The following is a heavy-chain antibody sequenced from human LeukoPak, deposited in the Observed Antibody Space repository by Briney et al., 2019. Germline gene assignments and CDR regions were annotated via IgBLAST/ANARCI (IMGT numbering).Heavy chain of an antibody. D-gene: IGHD4/OR15-4a*01. CDR1: GYTYTGYY. CDR3: ARDHDYGPDY. V-gene: IGHV1-2*02. CDR2: IKPDSGAT. Sequence: GASVKVSCKASGYTYTGYYMHWVRQAPGQGLEWMGWIKPDSGATTFAQNFQGRVTMTSDTSINTAYMELSSLTSDDTAMYYCARDHDYGPDYWGQGTLVTVSA. J-gene: IGHJ4*02.